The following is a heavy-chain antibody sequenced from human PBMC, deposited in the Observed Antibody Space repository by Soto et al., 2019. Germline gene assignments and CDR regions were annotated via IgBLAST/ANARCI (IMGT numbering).Heavy chain of an antibody. Sequence: GGSLRLSCAASGFTFSIYSMNWVRQAPGKGLEWISYITSSSTTIFYADSVKGRFTISRDNAKNSLYLQMNSLRDEDTSVYYCARDNGIAGSFDPWGQGTLVTVSS. CDR1: GFTFSIYS. D-gene: IGHD6-13*01. J-gene: IGHJ5*02. CDR2: ITSSSTTI. CDR3: ARDNGIAGSFDP. V-gene: IGHV3-48*02.